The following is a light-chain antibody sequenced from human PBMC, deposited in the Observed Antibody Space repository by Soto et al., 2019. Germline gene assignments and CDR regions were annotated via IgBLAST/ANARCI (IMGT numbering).Light chain of an antibody. V-gene: IGLV1-40*01. CDR1: SSTIGAGYD. Sequence: QSVLTQPPSVSGAPGQRVTLSCTGSSSTIGAGYDVHWYQQLPGTAPKLLIYGNSNRPSGVPDRFSGSKSGTSASLAITGLQAEEEADYYCQSYDSSLSGYVFGTGTKLTVL. CDR2: GNS. CDR3: QSYDSSLSGYV. J-gene: IGLJ1*01.